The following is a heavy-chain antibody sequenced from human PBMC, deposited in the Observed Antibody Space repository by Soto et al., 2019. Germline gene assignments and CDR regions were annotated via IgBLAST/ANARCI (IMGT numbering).Heavy chain of an antibody. V-gene: IGHV1-69*12. CDR1: GGTFSSYA. Sequence: QVQLVQSGAEVKKPGSSVKVSCKASGGTFSSYAISWVRQAPGQGLEWMGGIIPIFGTANYAQKFQGRVTSTADESTSTAYRELSSLRSEDTAVYYCARSISDPYYYYGMDVWGQGTTVTVSS. CDR3: ARSISDPYYYYGMDV. J-gene: IGHJ6*02. D-gene: IGHD3-3*02. CDR2: IIPIFGTA.